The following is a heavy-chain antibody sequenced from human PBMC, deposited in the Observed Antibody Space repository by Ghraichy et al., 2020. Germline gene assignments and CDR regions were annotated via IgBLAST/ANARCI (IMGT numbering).Heavy chain of an antibody. CDR2: ISGSGGST. Sequence: GGSLRLSCAASGFTFSSYAMSWVRQAPGKGLEWVSAISGSGGSTYYADSVKGRFTISRDNSKNTLYLQMNSLRAEDTAVYYCAKVITPHQSGSQYYFDYWGQGTLVTVSS. CDR3: AKVITPHQSGSQYYFDY. V-gene: IGHV3-23*01. J-gene: IGHJ4*02. CDR1: GFTFSSYA. D-gene: IGHD1-26*01.